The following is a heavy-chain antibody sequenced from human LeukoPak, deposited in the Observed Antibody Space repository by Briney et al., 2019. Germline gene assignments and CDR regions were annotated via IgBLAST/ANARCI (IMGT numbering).Heavy chain of an antibody. D-gene: IGHD2-2*02. CDR3: ASGCTSCYNFHDY. Sequence: PSETLSLTCTVSGGPISSGDYYWSWIRQPPGKGLEWIGYIYYSGSTYYNPSLKSRVTISVDTSKNQFSLKLSSVTAADTAVYYCASGCTSCYNFHDYWGQGTLVTVSS. V-gene: IGHV4-30-4*08. CDR2: IYYSGST. J-gene: IGHJ4*02. CDR1: GGPISSGDYY.